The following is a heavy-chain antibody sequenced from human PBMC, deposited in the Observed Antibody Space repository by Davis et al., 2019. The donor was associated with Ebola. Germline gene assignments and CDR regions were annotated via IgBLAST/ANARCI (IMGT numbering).Heavy chain of an antibody. CDR1: GFTFSDNY. CDR3: AKDHFVVPKGEVDV. CDR2: ISYSGATI. V-gene: IGHV3-11*01. D-gene: IGHD3-16*01. J-gene: IGHJ6*02. Sequence: GESLKISCAASGFTFSDNYMTWIRQAPGKGLEWVAYISYSGATIYYADSVKGRFTISRDNAKNSLYLQMNSLRAEDTAVYYCAKDHFVVPKGEVDVWGQGTTVTVSS.